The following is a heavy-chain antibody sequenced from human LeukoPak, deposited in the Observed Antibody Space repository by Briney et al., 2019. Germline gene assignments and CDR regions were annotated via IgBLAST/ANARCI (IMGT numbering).Heavy chain of an antibody. CDR3: ARGGPKDIVVVPAAIGGVEFDY. CDR1: GGSFSGYY. V-gene: IGHV4-34*01. J-gene: IGHJ4*02. D-gene: IGHD2-2*02. Sequence: PSETLSHTCAVYGGSFSGYYWSWIRQPPGKGLEWIGEINHSGSTNYNPSLKSRVTISVDTSKNQFSLKLSSVTAADTAVYYCARGGPKDIVVVPAAIGGVEFDYWGQGTLVTVSS. CDR2: INHSGST.